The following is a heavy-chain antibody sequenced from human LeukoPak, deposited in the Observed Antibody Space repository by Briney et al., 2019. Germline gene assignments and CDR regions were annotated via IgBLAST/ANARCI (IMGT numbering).Heavy chain of an antibody. V-gene: IGHV1-18*01. CDR1: GYTFTSYG. D-gene: IGHD2-15*01. Sequence: EASVKVSCKASGYTFTSYGISWVRQAPGQGLEWMGWISAYNGNANYAQKLQGRVTMTTDTSTSTAYMELRSLRSDDTAVYYCARIVVAGSDWFDPWGQGTLVTVSS. J-gene: IGHJ5*02. CDR2: ISAYNGNA. CDR3: ARIVVAGSDWFDP.